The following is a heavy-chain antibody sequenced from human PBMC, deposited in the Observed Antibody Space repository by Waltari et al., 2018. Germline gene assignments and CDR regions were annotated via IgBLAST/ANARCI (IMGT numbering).Heavy chain of an antibody. V-gene: IGHV4-59*01. CDR1: GGSISSYY. J-gene: IGHJ4*02. CDR2: FYYSGRT. CDR3: ARGKPWLQLWLDY. D-gene: IGHD5-18*01. Sequence: QLQLQESGPGLVKPSETLSLTCTVSGGSISSYYLSWIRQPPGKGLDWIGDFYYSGRTHYSPSGKSRVTISVGTPKYQFDLKLGCVTRAETAVYYGARGKPWLQLWLDYWGQGTLVTVSS.